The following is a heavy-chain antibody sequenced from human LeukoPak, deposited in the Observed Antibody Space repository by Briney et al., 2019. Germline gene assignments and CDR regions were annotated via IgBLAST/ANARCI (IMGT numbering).Heavy chain of an antibody. CDR1: GDSVSSNSAA. D-gene: IGHD6-13*01. J-gene: IGHJ5*02. CDR3: AREVAAAGNPHNWFDP. V-gene: IGHV6-1*01. Sequence: SQTLSLTSAISGDSVSSNSAAWNWIRQSPSRGLEWLGSTYYRSKWYNDYAVSVKSRITINPDTSKNQFSLQLNSVTPEDTAVYYCAREVAAAGNPHNWFDPWGQGTLVTVSS. CDR2: TYYRSKWYN.